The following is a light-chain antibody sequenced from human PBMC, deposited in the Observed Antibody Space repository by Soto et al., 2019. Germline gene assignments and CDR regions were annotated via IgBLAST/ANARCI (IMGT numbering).Light chain of an antibody. CDR3: GTWDSSLSIFV. Sequence: QSVLTQPPSVSAAPGQKVTMSCSGGSSNSGNYYVSWHQQLPGTAPKLLIYENDKRPSGIPDRFSGSKSGTSATLGITGLQTGDEADYYCGTWDSSLSIFVFGTGTRSPS. J-gene: IGLJ1*01. V-gene: IGLV1-51*02. CDR1: SSNSGNYY. CDR2: END.